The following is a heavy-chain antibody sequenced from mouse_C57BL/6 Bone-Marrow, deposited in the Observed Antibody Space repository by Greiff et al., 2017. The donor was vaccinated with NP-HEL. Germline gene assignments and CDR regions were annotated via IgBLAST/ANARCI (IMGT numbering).Heavy chain of an antibody. Sequence: QVQLQQSGAELVRPGTSVKVSCKASGYAFTNYLIEWVKQRPGQGLEWIGVINPGSGGTNYNEKFKGKATLTADKSSSTAYMQLSSLTSEDSAVYFCARRRYYDYDWFAYWGQGTLVTVSA. D-gene: IGHD2-4*01. CDR3: ARRRYYDYDWFAY. CDR2: INPGSGGT. V-gene: IGHV1-54*01. J-gene: IGHJ3*01. CDR1: GYAFTNYL.